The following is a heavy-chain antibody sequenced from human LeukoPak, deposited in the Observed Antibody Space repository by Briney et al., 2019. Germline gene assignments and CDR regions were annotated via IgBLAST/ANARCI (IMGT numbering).Heavy chain of an antibody. CDR3: ARSEYYDILTGYYYWFDP. CDR2: INPNSGGT. Sequence: GSVKVSCKASGYTFTGYYMHWVRQAPGQGLEWMGWINPNSGGTNYAQKFQGRVTMTRDTSISTAYMELSRLRSDDTAVYYCARSEYYDILTGYYYWFDPWGQGTLVTVSS. J-gene: IGHJ5*02. CDR1: GYTFTGYY. D-gene: IGHD3-9*01. V-gene: IGHV1-2*02.